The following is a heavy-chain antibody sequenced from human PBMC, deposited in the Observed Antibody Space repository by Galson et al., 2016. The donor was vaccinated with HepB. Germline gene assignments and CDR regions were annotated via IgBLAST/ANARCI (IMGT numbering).Heavy chain of an antibody. CDR1: GLNFNNYV. D-gene: IGHD2/OR15-2a*01. J-gene: IGHJ4*02. V-gene: IGHV3-30-3*02. CDR3: AKYSATEASFED. CDR2: ISFDVNNK. Sequence: SLRLSCAASGLNFNNYVMHWVRQAPGKGLEWVALISFDVNNKYYADSVKGRFTISRDNSRNTLYLHMSSVTTEDTAVYFCAKYSATEASFEDWGQGTLVTVSS.